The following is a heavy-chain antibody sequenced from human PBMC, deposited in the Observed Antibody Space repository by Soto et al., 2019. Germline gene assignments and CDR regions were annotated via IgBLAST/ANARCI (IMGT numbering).Heavy chain of an antibody. CDR3: ARGAINYYYYYYMDV. V-gene: IGHV4-34*01. Sequence: QVQLQQWGAGLLKPSETLSLTCAVYGGSFSGYYWNWIRQSPGKGLEWIGEINHSGSTNYNPSLKSRVTISVDTSKNQFSLKLSSVTAADTAVYYCARGAINYYYYYYMDVWGKGTTVTVSS. J-gene: IGHJ6*03. CDR2: INHSGST. CDR1: GGSFSGYY.